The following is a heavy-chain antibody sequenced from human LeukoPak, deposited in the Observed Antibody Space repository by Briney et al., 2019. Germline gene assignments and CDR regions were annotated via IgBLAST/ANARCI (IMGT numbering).Heavy chain of an antibody. CDR2: IIPIFGTA. J-gene: IGHJ4*02. CDR1: GGTFSSYA. Sequence: SVRVSCKASGGTFSSYAISWVRQAPGQGLEWMGGIIPIFGTANYAQKFQGRVTITTDESTSTAYMELSSLRSEDTAVYYCASHGDYAAEYYFDYWGQGTLVTVSS. CDR3: ASHGDYAAEYYFDY. V-gene: IGHV1-69*05. D-gene: IGHD4-17*01.